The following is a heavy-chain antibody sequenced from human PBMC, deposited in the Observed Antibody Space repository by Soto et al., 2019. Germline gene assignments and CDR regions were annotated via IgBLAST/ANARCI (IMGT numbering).Heavy chain of an antibody. V-gene: IGHV3-23*01. J-gene: IGHJ6*03. CDR3: AKRGGQQLVYYYYMDV. CDR2: ISGSGGST. D-gene: IGHD6-6*01. CDR1: GFTFSSYA. Sequence: GGSLRLSCAASGFTFSSYAMSWVRQAPGKGLEWVSAISGSGGSTYYADSVKGRFTISRDNSKNTLYLQMNSLRAEDTAVYYCAKRGGQQLVYYYYMDVWGKGTTVTVSS.